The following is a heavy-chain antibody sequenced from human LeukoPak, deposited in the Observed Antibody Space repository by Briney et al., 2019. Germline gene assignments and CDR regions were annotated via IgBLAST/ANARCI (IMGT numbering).Heavy chain of an antibody. Sequence: SETLSLTCTVSGGSISSYYWSWIRQPPGKGLEWIGYIYYSGSTNYNPSLKSRVTISVDTSKNQFSLKLSSVTAADTAVYYCARGGAYYYDSSGYPPLGYWGQGTLVTVSS. CDR2: IYYSGST. J-gene: IGHJ4*02. D-gene: IGHD3-22*01. CDR3: ARGGAYYYDSSGYPPLGY. CDR1: GGSISSYY. V-gene: IGHV4-59*01.